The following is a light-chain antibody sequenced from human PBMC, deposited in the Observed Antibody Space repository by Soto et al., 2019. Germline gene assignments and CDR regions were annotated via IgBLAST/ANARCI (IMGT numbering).Light chain of an antibody. CDR1: QSLLHITGETF. CDR3: QNYLDFPRT. Sequence: VMTQTPLSLSVAPGQPASISCKSSQSLLHITGETFLFWYQQKPGQPPKLIIYWASTRESGVPDRFSGSGSGTEFTLTINSLQAEDVAVYYCQNYLDFPRTFGQGTKVDIK. V-gene: IGKV4-1*01. J-gene: IGKJ1*01. CDR2: WAS.